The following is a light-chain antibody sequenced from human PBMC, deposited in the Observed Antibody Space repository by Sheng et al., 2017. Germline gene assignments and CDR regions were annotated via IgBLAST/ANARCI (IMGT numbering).Light chain of an antibody. CDR3: QQYDKWPFT. CDR1: QGISSY. CDR2: AAS. V-gene: IGKV1-8*01. Sequence: AIRMTQSPSSLSASTGDRVTITCRASQGISSYLAWYQQKPGKAPKLLIYAASTLQSGVPSRFSGSGSGTDFTLTINRLPSEDFATYYCQQYDKWPFTFGPGTKVDIK. J-gene: IGKJ3*01.